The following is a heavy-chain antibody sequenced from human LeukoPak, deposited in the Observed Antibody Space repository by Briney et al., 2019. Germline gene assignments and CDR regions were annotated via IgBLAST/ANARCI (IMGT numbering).Heavy chain of an antibody. CDR2: INHNGNVN. Sequence: GGSLRLSCAASGFTFSSYWMNWARQAPGKGLEWVASINHNGNVNYYADSVKGRFTISRDNAKNSLYLQMNSLRAEDTALYYCAKKGTAATLDYWGQGTLVTVSS. V-gene: IGHV3-7*03. D-gene: IGHD2-15*01. CDR3: AKKGTAATLDY. CDR1: GFTFSSYW. J-gene: IGHJ4*02.